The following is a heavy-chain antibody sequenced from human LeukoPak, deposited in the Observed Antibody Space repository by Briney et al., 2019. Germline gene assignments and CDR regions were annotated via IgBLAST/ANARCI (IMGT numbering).Heavy chain of an antibody. CDR3: ARGENYYFHTDV. CDR2: LYSGGDT. J-gene: IGHJ6*03. Sequence: GGSLRLSCASSGFSVSDSYMSWVRQAPGKGLEWVSILYSGGDTYYSASVRGRFTISRDNSKNTLYLQMNTLSAADTAVYFCARGENYYFHTDVWGKGATVTVSS. D-gene: IGHD2/OR15-2a*01. CDR1: GFSVSDSY. V-gene: IGHV3-66*02.